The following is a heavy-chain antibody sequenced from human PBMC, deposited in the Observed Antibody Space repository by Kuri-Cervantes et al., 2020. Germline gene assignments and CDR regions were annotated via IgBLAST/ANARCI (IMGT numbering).Heavy chain of an antibody. J-gene: IGHJ5*02. CDR1: GFTFSSYW. CDR2: INSDGSST. CDR3: ARGGPWVPAATSWFDP. Sequence: GGSLRLSCAASGFTFSSYWMHWVRQAPGKGLVWVSRINSDGSSTSYADSVKGRFTISRDNAKNSLYLEMNSLRAEDTAVYYCARGGPWVPAATSWFDPWGQGTLVTVSS. D-gene: IGHD2-2*01. V-gene: IGHV3-74*01.